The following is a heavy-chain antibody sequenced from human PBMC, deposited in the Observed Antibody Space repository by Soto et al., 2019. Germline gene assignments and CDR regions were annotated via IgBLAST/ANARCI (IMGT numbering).Heavy chain of an antibody. CDR2: IYWDDDK. J-gene: IGHJ4*02. CDR1: GFSLSTTGKS. D-gene: IGHD3-16*01. V-gene: IGHV2-5*02. CDR3: AHSRGDGDYFPY. Sequence: QITLKESGPTLVKPTQTLTLTCTFSGFSLSTTGKSVAWIRQPPGKALEWLSVIYWDDDKRYSPSLNTRRTIAKDTSKNQVVLKLTNMDPSDTGTYFCAHSRGDGDYFPYWGQGTLVSVSS.